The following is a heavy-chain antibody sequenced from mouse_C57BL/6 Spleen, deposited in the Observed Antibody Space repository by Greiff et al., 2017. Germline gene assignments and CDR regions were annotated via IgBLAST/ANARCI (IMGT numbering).Heavy chain of an antibody. Sequence: VQLQQSGPELVKPGASVKLSCKASGYTFTSYDINWVKQRPGQGLEWIGWIYPRDGSTKYNEKFKGKDTLTVDTSSSTAYMELHSLTSEDSAVYFCARKGWDVWFAYWGQGTLVTVSA. D-gene: IGHD3-3*01. J-gene: IGHJ3*01. V-gene: IGHV1-85*01. CDR2: IYPRDGST. CDR1: GYTFTSYD. CDR3: ARKGWDVWFAY.